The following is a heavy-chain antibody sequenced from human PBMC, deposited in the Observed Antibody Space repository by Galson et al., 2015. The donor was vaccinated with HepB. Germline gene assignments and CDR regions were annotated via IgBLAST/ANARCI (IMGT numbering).Heavy chain of an antibody. CDR1: GFTFSRYW. J-gene: IGHJ4*02. D-gene: IGHD6-25*01. V-gene: IGHV3-7*03. Sequence: LRLSCAASGFTFSRYWMSWVRQAPGKGLEWVANKDQDESEKYYVGSVKGRFTISRDNAKNSLYLQMDSLRAEDTATYYCARGDENSGDYWGQGTLVIVSS. CDR2: KDQDESEK. CDR3: ARGDENSGDY.